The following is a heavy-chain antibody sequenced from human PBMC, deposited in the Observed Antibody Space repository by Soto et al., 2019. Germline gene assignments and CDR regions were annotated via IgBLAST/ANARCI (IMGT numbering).Heavy chain of an antibody. V-gene: IGHV4-59*01. J-gene: IGHJ4*02. CDR2: IYYSGST. D-gene: IGHD4-17*01. CDR3: ARDGDYGDYSDY. Sequence: SETLSLTCTVSGGSISSYYWSWIRQPPGKGLEWIGYIYYSGSTNYNPSLKSRVTISADTSKNQFSLKLSSVTAADTAVYYCARDGDYGDYSDYWGQGTLVTVSS. CDR1: GGSISSYY.